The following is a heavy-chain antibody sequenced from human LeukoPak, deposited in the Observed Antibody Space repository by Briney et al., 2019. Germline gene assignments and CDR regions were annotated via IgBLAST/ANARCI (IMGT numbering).Heavy chain of an antibody. CDR1: GYTFTSYG. D-gene: IGHD3-9*01. CDR3: VKAEDGIRYFDWLEAPDY. Sequence: GASLKVSCKASGYTFTSYGISWVRQAPGQGLEWIGWISAYNGNTNYAQKLQGRVTMTTDTSTSTAYMELRSLRSDDTAVYFFVKAEDGIRYFDWLEAPDYWGQGTLVTVSS. CDR2: ISAYNGNT. J-gene: IGHJ4*02. V-gene: IGHV1-18*04.